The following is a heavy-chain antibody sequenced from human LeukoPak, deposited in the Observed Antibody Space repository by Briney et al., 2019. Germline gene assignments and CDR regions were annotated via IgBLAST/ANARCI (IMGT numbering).Heavy chain of an antibody. D-gene: IGHD1-1*01. V-gene: IGHV4-31*03. J-gene: IGHJ4*02. CDR1: DGSISSGGYY. CDR2: IYYSGST. Sequence: SQTLSLTCTVSDGSISSGGYYWSWIRQHPGKGLEWIGYIYYSGSTYYNPSLKSRVTISVDTSKNQFSLKLSSVTAADTAVYYCARDRLEYLDYWGQGTLVTVSS. CDR3: ARDRLEYLDY.